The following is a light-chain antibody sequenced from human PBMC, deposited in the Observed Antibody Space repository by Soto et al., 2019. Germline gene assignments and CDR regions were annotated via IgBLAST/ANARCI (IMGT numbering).Light chain of an antibody. V-gene: IGLV1-40*01. J-gene: IGLJ1*01. Sequence: QSVLTQPPSVSGAPGQRATISCTGSSSDIGAGFDVHWYQHLPGTAPKLMIYEINKRPSGVPDRFSGSKSGNTASLTVSGLQAEDEADYYCSSFAGSNNFPYVFGTGTKVTVL. CDR1: SSDIGAGFD. CDR3: SSFAGSNNFPYV. CDR2: EIN.